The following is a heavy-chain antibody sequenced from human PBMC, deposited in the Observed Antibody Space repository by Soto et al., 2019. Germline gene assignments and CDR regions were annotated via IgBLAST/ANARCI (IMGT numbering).Heavy chain of an antibody. CDR2: ISAYNGNT. V-gene: IGHV1-18*01. CDR1: GYTFSSYG. CDR3: AREFGIYDILTGQAPPDY. J-gene: IGHJ4*02. D-gene: IGHD3-9*01. Sequence: QVQLVQSGAEVKKPGASVKVSCKASGYTFSSYGISWLRQAPGRGLEWMGWISAYNGNTNFAQRFQGRVTMTTDTSTSTAYMELRSLRSDDTAVYYCAREFGIYDILTGQAPPDYWGQGTLVTVSS.